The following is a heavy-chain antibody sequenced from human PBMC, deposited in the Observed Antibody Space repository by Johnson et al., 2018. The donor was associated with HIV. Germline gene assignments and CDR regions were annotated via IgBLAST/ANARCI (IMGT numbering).Heavy chain of an antibody. Sequence: QVQLVESGGGLIQPGGSLRLSCAASGFTFNSYAIHWVRQAPGKGLEWVALISYDGNEKYYADSVKGRFTISRDNSKNTLFLQMNSLRAEDTAVYYCARGGAFDIWGQGTMVTVSS. CDR3: ARGGAFDI. V-gene: IGHV3-30-3*01. J-gene: IGHJ3*02. CDR2: ISYDGNEK. CDR1: GFTFNSYA. D-gene: IGHD3-10*01.